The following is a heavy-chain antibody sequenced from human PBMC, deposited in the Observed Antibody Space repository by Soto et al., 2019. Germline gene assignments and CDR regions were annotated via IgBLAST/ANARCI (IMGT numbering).Heavy chain of an antibody. J-gene: IGHJ3*02. Sequence: QVQLQESGPGLVKPSQTLSLTCTVSGGSNSSGGYYWSWIRQHPGKGLEWIGYIYYSGSTYYNPSLKSRVTISVDTSKNQFSLKLSSVTAADTAVYYCARDARTRVATNHDAFDIWGQGTMVTVSS. CDR3: ARDARTRVATNHDAFDI. CDR2: IYYSGST. V-gene: IGHV4-31*03. CDR1: GGSNSSGGYY. D-gene: IGHD5-12*01.